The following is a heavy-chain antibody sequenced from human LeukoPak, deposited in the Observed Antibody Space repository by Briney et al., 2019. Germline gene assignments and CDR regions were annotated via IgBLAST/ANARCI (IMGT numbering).Heavy chain of an antibody. J-gene: IGHJ4*02. CDR2: MNPNSGNT. CDR3: ARGRRTYCSGGSCYLLSY. V-gene: IGHV1-8*01. D-gene: IGHD2-15*01. CDR1: GYTFTSYD. Sequence: ASVKVSCKASGYTFTSYDINWVRQATGQGLEWMGWMNPNSGNTGYAQKFQGRVTMTRNTSISTAYMELSSLRSEDTAVYYCARGRRTYCSGGSCYLLSYWGQGTLVTVSS.